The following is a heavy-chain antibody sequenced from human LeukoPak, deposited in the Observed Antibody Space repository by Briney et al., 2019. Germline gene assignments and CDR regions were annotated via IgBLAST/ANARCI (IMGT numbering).Heavy chain of an antibody. CDR2: INPNSGGT. CDR1: GYTFTGYY. D-gene: IGHD6-13*01. V-gene: IGHV1-2*02. CDR3: ARDLPSQVSSSWYDNY. J-gene: IGHJ4*02. Sequence: GASVKVSCKASGYTFTGYYMHWVRQAPGQGLEWMGWINPNSGGTNYAQKFQGRVTMTRDTSISTAYMELSRLRSDDTAVYYCARDLPSQVSSSWYDNYWGQGTLVIVSS.